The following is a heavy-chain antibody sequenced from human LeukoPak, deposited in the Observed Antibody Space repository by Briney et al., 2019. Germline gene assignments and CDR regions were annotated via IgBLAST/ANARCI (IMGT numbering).Heavy chain of an antibody. CDR3: ARGRSGSYDGPLRYYYGMDV. V-gene: IGHV3-21*01. CDR1: GFTFSSYS. Sequence: GGSLRLSCAASGFTFSSYSMNWVRQAPGKGLEWVSSISSSSSYIYYADSVKGRFTISRDNAKNSLYLQMNSLRAEDTAVYYCARGRSGSYDGPLRYYYGMDVWGQGTTVTVSS. D-gene: IGHD1-26*01. J-gene: IGHJ6*02. CDR2: ISSSSSYI.